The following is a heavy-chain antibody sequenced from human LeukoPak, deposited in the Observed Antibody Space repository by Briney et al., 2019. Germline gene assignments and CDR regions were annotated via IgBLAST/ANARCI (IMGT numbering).Heavy chain of an antibody. J-gene: IGHJ3*02. D-gene: IGHD5-24*01. CDR1: GGTFSSYA. CDR2: IIPIFGTA. CDR3: ARGLIEMATIGHDAFDI. Sequence: ASVKVSCKASGGTFSSYAISWVRQAPGQGLEWMGGIIPIFGTANYAQKFQGRVTITADESTSTAHMELSNLRSEDTAVYYCARGLIEMATIGHDAFDIWGQGTMVTVSS. V-gene: IGHV1-69*01.